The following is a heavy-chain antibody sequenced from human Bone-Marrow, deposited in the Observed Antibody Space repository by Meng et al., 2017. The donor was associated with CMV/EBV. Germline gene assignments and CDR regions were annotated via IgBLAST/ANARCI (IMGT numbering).Heavy chain of an antibody. CDR3: ARGYFDLLLKPSNYFDY. J-gene: IGHJ4*02. CDR1: GFTFSSYS. D-gene: IGHD3-9*01. CDR2: ISSSSSTI. Sequence: GESLKISCAASGFTFSSYSMNWVRQAPGKGLEWVSSISSSSSTIYYADSVKGRFTISRDNAKNSLYLQMNSLRAEDTAVYYCARGYFDLLLKPSNYFDYWGQGTLVTVSS. V-gene: IGHV3-48*04.